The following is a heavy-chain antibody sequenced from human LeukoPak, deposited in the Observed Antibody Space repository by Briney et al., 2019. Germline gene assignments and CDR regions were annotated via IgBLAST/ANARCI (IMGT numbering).Heavy chain of an antibody. CDR2: ISGSGGST. J-gene: IGHJ4*02. CDR1: GFTFSSYA. Sequence: GGSLRLSCAASGFTFSSYAMSWVRQAPGKGLEWVSAISGSGGSTYYADSVKGRFTISRDNSKNTLYLQMNSLRAEDTAVYYSAKVHVPSSIAALPGDYWGQGTLVTVSS. D-gene: IGHD6-6*01. V-gene: IGHV3-23*01. CDR3: AKVHVPSSIAALPGDY.